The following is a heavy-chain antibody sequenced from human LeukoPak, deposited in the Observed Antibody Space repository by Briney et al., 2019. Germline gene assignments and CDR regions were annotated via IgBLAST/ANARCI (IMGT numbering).Heavy chain of an antibody. J-gene: IGHJ4*02. CDR3: ARSPAYSSGWYDDY. V-gene: IGHV4-31*03. D-gene: IGHD6-19*01. CDR1: SGSISSGVYY. CDR2: IYYSGSA. Sequence: SETLSLTCPVSSGSISSGVYYWSWIRQHPGKGLEWIGYIYYSGSAYYNPSLKSRLTISVDTSKNQFSLKLSSVTAADTAVYYCARSPAYSSGWYDDYWGQGTLVTVSS.